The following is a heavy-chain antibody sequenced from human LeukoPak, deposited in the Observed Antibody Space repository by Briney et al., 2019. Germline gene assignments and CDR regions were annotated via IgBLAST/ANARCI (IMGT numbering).Heavy chain of an antibody. CDR3: AKYAVGETFFGDY. CDR2: LSGSGNRA. D-gene: IGHD3-3*01. J-gene: IGHJ4*02. CDR1: GFTFDDYA. Sequence: GGSLRLSCAASGFTFDDYAMSWVRQAPGKGLEWVSGLSGSGNRAYYADSVKGRFTISRDNSKNTLFLQMNSLKAEDTALYYCAKYAVGETFFGDYWGQGTLVTVSS. V-gene: IGHV3-23*01.